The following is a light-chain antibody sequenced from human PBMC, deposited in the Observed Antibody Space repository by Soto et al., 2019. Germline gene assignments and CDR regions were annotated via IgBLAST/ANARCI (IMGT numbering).Light chain of an antibody. CDR2: GAS. Sequence: DIQMTQSPSAMSASVGDRVTITCRASQDISNYLAWFQQKPGKVPKRLIYGASSLQSGVPSRFSGSGSGTEFTLTISSLQPEDFATYYCLQHKSYPITFGQGTRLEIK. CDR3: LQHKSYPIT. CDR1: QDISNY. V-gene: IGKV1-17*03. J-gene: IGKJ5*01.